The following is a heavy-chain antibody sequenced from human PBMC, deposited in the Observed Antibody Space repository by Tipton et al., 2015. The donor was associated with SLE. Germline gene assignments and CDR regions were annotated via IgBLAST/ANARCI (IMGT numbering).Heavy chain of an antibody. Sequence: TLSLTCAVYGGSFNGYYWSWLRQPPGKGLEWIADINHSGSTNYNPSLKSRLTISVDTSNNQFSLNLSSLTAADAAVYYCARGPLHYDFRSGYYPPFDYWGQGTLVTVSS. V-gene: IGHV4-34*01. CDR2: INHSGST. CDR1: GGSFNGYY. CDR3: ARGPLHYDFRSGYYPPFDY. D-gene: IGHD3-3*01. J-gene: IGHJ4*02.